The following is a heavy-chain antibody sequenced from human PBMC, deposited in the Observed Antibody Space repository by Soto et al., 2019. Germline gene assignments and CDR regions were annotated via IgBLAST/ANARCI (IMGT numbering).Heavy chain of an antibody. J-gene: IGHJ3*02. V-gene: IGHV4-34*01. CDR1: GGSFSGYY. D-gene: IGHD5-12*01. CDR3: ARGPNRRDNIVATMVAFDI. Sequence: SETLSLTCAVYGGSFSGYYWSWIRQPPGKGLEWIGEINHSGSTNYNPSLKSRVTISVDTSKNQFSLKLSSVTAADTAVYYCARGPNRRDNIVATMVAFDIWGQGTMVTVSS. CDR2: INHSGST.